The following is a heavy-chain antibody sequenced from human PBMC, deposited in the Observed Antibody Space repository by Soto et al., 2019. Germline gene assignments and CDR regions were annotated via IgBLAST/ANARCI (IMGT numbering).Heavy chain of an antibody. V-gene: IGHV1-46*01. CDR1: GDTFTNYY. CDR2: INPSGGST. D-gene: IGHD6-6*01. CDR3: ARDPKDVQLVRSYLDY. J-gene: IGHJ4*01. Sequence: QVQLVQSGAEVKKPGASVKVSCKASGDTFTNYYMHWMRQAPGQGLEWMGIINPSGGSTSYAQKFQGRVTLTRGASTSTVYMALSSLRSEDRAVDYFARDPKDVQLVRSYLDYWGPGTLVTVSS.